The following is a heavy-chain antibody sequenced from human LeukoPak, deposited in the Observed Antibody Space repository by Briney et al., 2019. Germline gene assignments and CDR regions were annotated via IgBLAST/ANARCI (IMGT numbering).Heavy chain of an antibody. CDR2: INPNSGDT. Sequence: ASVKVSCKASGYTFTGYYMHWVRQAPGQGLEWMGWINPNSGDTNYAQKFQGRVTMTTDTSISTVYMGLSSLRSDDTAVYYCARGSTPSYYYDSSGHFDYWGQGTLVTVSS. CDR3: ARGSTPSYYYDSSGHFDY. V-gene: IGHV1-2*02. J-gene: IGHJ4*02. D-gene: IGHD3-22*01. CDR1: GYTFTGYY.